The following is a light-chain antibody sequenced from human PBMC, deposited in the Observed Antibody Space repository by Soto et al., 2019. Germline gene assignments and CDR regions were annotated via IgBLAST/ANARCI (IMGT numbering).Light chain of an antibody. CDR1: ISNIGSNY. Sequence: QSVLTQPPSASGTPGQRVTISCSGRISNIGSNYVYWYQQLPGTAPKLLIYRNDQRPSGVPDRFSGSKSGTSASLAISGLRSEDEADYYCAAWDDSLSGYVFGTRTKVTVL. V-gene: IGLV1-47*01. J-gene: IGLJ1*01. CDR2: RND. CDR3: AAWDDSLSGYV.